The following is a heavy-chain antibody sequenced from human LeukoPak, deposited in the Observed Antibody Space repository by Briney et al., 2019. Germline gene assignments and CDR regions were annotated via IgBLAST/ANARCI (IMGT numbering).Heavy chain of an antibody. Sequence: GESLKISSQRSGSSFTSYWISWVRQLPGKGLEWMGRIDPSDSYTNYSPSFQGHVTISADKSISTAYLQWSSLKASDTAMYYCVRPDGYSGYNYWGQGTLVTVSS. V-gene: IGHV5-10-1*01. J-gene: IGHJ4*02. D-gene: IGHD5-12*01. CDR2: IDPSDSYT. CDR3: VRPDGYSGYNY. CDR1: GSSFTSYW.